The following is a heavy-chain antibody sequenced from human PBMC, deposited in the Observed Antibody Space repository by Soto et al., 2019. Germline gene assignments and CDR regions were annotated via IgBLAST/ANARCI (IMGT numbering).Heavy chain of an antibody. CDR2: IIPIFGTA. CDR1: GGTFSSYA. V-gene: IGHV1-69*12. D-gene: IGHD5-12*01. Sequence: QVQLVQSGAEVKKPGSSVKVSCKASGGTFSSYAISWVRQAPGQGLEWMGGIIPIFGTANYAQKFQGRVTITEDESTSTAYMELSSIRSEDTAVYYCARDQDSGYVTKLLYFYNMDVWGQGTTVTVSS. CDR3: ARDQDSGYVTKLLYFYNMDV. J-gene: IGHJ6*02.